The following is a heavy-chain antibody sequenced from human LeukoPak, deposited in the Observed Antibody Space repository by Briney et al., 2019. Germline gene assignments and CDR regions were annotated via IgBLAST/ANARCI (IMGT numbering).Heavy chain of an antibody. CDR1: GXTFSSYA. D-gene: IGHD3-9*01. Sequence: GGSLRLSCAASGXTFSSYAMSWVRQAPGKGLESVSAISGSGGSTYYADSVKGRFTISRDNSKNTLYLQMNSLRAEDTAVYYCAKDTRLTGYYTAFDYWGQGTLVTVSS. CDR2: ISGSGGST. CDR3: AKDTRLTGYYTAFDY. V-gene: IGHV3-23*01. J-gene: IGHJ4*02.